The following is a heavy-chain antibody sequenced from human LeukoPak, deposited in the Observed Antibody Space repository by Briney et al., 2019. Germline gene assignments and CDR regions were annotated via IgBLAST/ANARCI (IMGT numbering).Heavy chain of an antibody. D-gene: IGHD1-1*01. J-gene: IGHJ4*02. CDR1: GGTFSSYA. V-gene: IGHV1-69*13. CDR3: ARDSSTGTTWEVVNYFDY. CDR2: VIPIFGTA. Sequence: SVKVSCKASGGTFSSYAISWVRQAPGQGLEWMGGVIPIFGTANYAQKFQGRVTITVDESTSTAYMELSSLRSEDTAVYYCARDSSTGTTWEVVNYFDYWGQGTLVTVSS.